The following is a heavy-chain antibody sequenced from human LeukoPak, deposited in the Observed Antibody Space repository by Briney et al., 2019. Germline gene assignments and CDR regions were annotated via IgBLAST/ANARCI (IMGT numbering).Heavy chain of an antibody. CDR1: GFTFSSHW. CDR2: IWYDGSNK. D-gene: IGHD3-22*01. V-gene: IGHV3-33*08. J-gene: IGHJ5*02. Sequence: GGSLRLSCAASGFTFSSHWMSWVRQAPGKGLEWVAVIWYDGSNKYYADSVKGRFTISRDNSKNTLYLQMNSLRAEDTAVYYCARVSGDSSGYNWFDPWGQGTLVTVSS. CDR3: ARVSGDSSGYNWFDP.